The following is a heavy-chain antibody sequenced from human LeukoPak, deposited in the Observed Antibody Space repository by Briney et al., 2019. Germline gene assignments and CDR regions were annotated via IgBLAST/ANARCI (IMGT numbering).Heavy chain of an antibody. CDR1: VFTHRSYS. V-gene: IGHV3-48*01. Sequence: GRSLRLSRAVSVFTHRSYSTNWVRQAPAKGREWGSYISSSSSTIYYADSAKRRFTISRDNAKNSLYLQMNSVIAGDTAVYLCSRFGPPALDIWGQGTMVTVSS. CDR3: SRFGPPALDI. D-gene: IGHD3-16*01. J-gene: IGHJ3*02. CDR2: ISSSSSTI.